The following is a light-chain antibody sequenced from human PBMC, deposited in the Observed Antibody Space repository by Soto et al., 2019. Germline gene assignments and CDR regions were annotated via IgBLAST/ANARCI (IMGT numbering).Light chain of an antibody. V-gene: IGLV4-69*01. Sequence: QLVLTQSPSASASLGASVKLTCTLSSGHINYAIAWHQQQPEKGPRYLMKLNTDGSHTKGDGIPDRFSGSSSGSERHLTISSLQSEDEADYYCLTWGTAIHDVVFGGGTKLTVL. J-gene: IGLJ2*01. CDR2: LNTDGSH. CDR1: SGHINYA. CDR3: LTWGTAIHDVV.